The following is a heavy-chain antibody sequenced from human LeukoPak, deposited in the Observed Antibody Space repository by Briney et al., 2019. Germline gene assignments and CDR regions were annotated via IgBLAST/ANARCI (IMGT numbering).Heavy chain of an antibody. Sequence: GGSLRLSCATSGFTFSTYAMHWVRQAPGKGLEWVANIKKDGSEKYYVDSVKGRFTISRDNAKNSLYLQMNSLRAEDTAVYYCARDLYRIVVVPHYFDYWGQGTLVTVSS. CDR3: ARDLYRIVVVPHYFDY. CDR2: IKKDGSEK. J-gene: IGHJ4*02. V-gene: IGHV3-7*01. D-gene: IGHD3-22*01. CDR1: GFTFSTYA.